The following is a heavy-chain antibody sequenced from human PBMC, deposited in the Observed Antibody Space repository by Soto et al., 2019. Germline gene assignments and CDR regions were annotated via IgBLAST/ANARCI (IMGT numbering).Heavy chain of an antibody. Sequence: EVQLVETGGGLIQPGGSLRLSCAASGFTVSSTYRSWVRQAPGKGREWVSVIYSGGSTYYADSVKGRFTMSRDNSKNTLYLQMNSLRAEDTAVYYCARDGYSSSWYVLADWGQGTLVTVSS. CDR3: ARDGYSSSWYVLAD. V-gene: IGHV3-53*02. D-gene: IGHD6-13*01. CDR2: IYSGGST. CDR1: GFTVSSTY. J-gene: IGHJ4*02.